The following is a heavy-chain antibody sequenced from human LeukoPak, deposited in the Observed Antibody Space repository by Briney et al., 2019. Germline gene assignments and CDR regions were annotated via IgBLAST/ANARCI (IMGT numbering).Heavy chain of an antibody. D-gene: IGHD5-12*01. Sequence: GGSLRLSCAASGFTFSSYGMHWVRQAPGKGLEWVAVISYDGSNKYYADSVKGRFTISRDNSKNTLYLQMNSLRAEDTAVYYCAKCGYSGYDSWFDYWGQGTLVTVSS. CDR3: AKCGYSGYDSWFDY. CDR2: ISYDGSNK. V-gene: IGHV3-30*18. CDR1: GFTFSSYG. J-gene: IGHJ4*02.